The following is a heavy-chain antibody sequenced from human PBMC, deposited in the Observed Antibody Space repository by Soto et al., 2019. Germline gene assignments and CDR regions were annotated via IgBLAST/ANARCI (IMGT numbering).Heavy chain of an antibody. D-gene: IGHD3-22*01. CDR3: ARATQYYFDICGYPTGPHFAFVF. Sequence: SETLSLTCAVSGGSISSGGSSWSWIRQPPGKGLEWIGYIYDSGSSYYNPSLKSRVTISVDRSKNQFSLKLSSVTAADTAVYYCARATQYYFDICGYPTGPHFAFVFWGQGTMVT. J-gene: IGHJ3*01. V-gene: IGHV4-30-2*01. CDR1: GGSISSGGSS. CDR2: IYDSGSS.